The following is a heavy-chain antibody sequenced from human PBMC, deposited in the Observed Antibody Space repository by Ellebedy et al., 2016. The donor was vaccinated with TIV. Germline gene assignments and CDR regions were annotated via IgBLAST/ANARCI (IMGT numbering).Heavy chain of an antibody. D-gene: IGHD5-24*01. CDR1: GFTFGSHW. V-gene: IGHV3-74*03. CDR3: ARETYGGYNNDY. J-gene: IGHJ4*02. Sequence: PGGSLRLSCAASGFTFGSHWMHWVRQAPGKGLVWVSRISSDGRTTKYADSVKGRFTISRDNAKNTLYLQMNSLRAEDTAVYYCARETYGGYNNDYWGQGALVTVSS. CDR2: ISSDGRTT.